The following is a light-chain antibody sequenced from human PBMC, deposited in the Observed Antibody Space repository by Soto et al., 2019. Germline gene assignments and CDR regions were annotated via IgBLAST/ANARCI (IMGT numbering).Light chain of an antibody. CDR3: GAWDSNLNAFV. Sequence: QSVLTQPPSASGTPGQRITISCSGDSSNIESHAVNWYQQLPGTAPKLLITTNNQRPSGVPDRFSGSKSGTSATLSITGLQTGDEADYYCGAWDSNLNAFVFGTGTKVTVL. J-gene: IGLJ1*01. V-gene: IGLV1-44*01. CDR2: TNN. CDR1: SSNIESHA.